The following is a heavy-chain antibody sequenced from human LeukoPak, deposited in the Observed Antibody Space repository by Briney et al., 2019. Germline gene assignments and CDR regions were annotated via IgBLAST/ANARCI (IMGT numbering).Heavy chain of an antibody. Sequence: SETLSLTCTVSSGSISSYYWSWIRRPPGKGLEWIGYIYYSGSTDYNPSLKSRATISVDTSKNQFSLKLSSVTAADTAMYYCARGLGYSSGWLDYWGQGTLVTVSS. J-gene: IGHJ4*02. V-gene: IGHV4-59*01. CDR1: SGSISSYY. D-gene: IGHD6-19*01. CDR3: ARGLGYSSGWLDY. CDR2: IYYSGST.